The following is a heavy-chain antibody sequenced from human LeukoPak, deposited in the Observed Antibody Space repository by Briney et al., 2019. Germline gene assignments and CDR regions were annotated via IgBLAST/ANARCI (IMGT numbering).Heavy chain of an antibody. CDR1: GGSFSGYY. CDR3: ARTGYYDSSGYYYGGLHY. D-gene: IGHD3-22*01. Sequence: SETLSLTCAVYGGSFSGYYWGWLRQPPGKGLEWLGEINHSGSTNYNPSLKSRVTISVDTSRNQFSLKLSSVTAADTAVYYCARTGYYDSSGYYYGGLHYWGQGTLVTVSS. J-gene: IGHJ4*02. V-gene: IGHV4-34*01. CDR2: INHSGST.